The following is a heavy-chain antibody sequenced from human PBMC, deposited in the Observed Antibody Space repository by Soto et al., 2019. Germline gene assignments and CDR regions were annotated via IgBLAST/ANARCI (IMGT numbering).Heavy chain of an antibody. J-gene: IGHJ6*03. D-gene: IGHD3-10*01. CDR2: ISSNGGST. V-gene: IGHV3-64*01. CDR3: ARDNYYGSGSYYITSSRRLYMDV. Sequence: PGGSLRLSCAASGFTFSSYAMHWVRQAPGKGLEYVSAISSNGGSTYYANSVKGRFTISRDNSKNTLYLQMGSLRAEDMAVYYCARDNYYGSGSYYITSSRRLYMDVWGKGTTVTVSS. CDR1: GFTFSSYA.